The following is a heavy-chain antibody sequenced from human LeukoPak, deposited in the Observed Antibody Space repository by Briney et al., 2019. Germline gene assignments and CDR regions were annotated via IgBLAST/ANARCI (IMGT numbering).Heavy chain of an antibody. D-gene: IGHD6-19*01. Sequence: PGRSLRLSCAASGFTFSSYAMHWVRQAPGKGLEWVAVISYDGSNKYYADSAKGRFTISRDNSKNTLYLQMNSLRAEDTAVYYCARSSGWYRALWDWGQGTLVTVSS. CDR1: GFTFSSYA. J-gene: IGHJ4*02. CDR3: ARSSGWYRALWD. V-gene: IGHV3-30-3*01. CDR2: ISYDGSNK.